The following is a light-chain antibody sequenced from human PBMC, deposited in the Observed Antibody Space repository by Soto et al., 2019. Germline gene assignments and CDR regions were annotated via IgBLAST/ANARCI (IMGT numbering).Light chain of an antibody. Sequence: EIVMTQSPATLYVSPGERATLSCRASQSVSSNLAWSQQKPGQAPRLIIYGQSTRATGIPARFSGSGSGTEFTLTISILHSEDFAVYVCQQDSNWHFFTGGRGTKVDIK. J-gene: IGKJ3*01. V-gene: IGKV3-15*01. CDR2: GQS. CDR3: QQDSNWHFFT. CDR1: QSVSSN.